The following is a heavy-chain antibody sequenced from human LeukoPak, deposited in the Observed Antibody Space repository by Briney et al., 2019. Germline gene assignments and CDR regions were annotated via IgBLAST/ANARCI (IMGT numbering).Heavy chain of an antibody. CDR3: ARHSRSGSGGYENAFDI. CDR1: GGSISSSSYY. CDR2: IYSGGST. D-gene: IGHD5-12*01. J-gene: IGHJ3*02. V-gene: IGHV4-39*01. Sequence: SETLSLTCTVSGGSISSSSYYWDWIRQSPGKVLEWIGNIYSGGSTYYTPSLKSRVTISVDTSKNQFSLKLSSVTAADTAIYFCARHSRSGSGGYENAFDIWGQGTMVTVSS.